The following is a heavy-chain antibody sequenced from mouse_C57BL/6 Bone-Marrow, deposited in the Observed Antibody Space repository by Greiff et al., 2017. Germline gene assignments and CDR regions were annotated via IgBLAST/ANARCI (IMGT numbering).Heavy chain of an antibody. V-gene: IGHV14-1*01. J-gene: IGHJ1*03. D-gene: IGHD1-1*01. CDR2: IDPEDGDT. Sequence: VQLQQSGAELVRPGASVKLSCTASGFNIKDYYMHWVKQRPEQGLEWIGRIDPEDGDTAYAPKFPGKATMTADTSSNTAYLQLSSLTSEDTAVYYCTITTVVYWYFDVWGTGTTVTVSS. CDR1: GFNIKDYY. CDR3: TITTVVYWYFDV.